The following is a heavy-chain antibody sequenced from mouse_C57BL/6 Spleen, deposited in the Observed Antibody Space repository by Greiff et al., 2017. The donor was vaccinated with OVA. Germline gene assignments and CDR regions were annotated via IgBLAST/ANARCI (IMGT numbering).Heavy chain of an antibody. CDR1: GYTFTSYW. Sequence: QVQLQQPGAELVKPGASVKMSCKASGYTFTSYWITWVKQRPGQGLEWIGDIYPGSGSTNYNEKFKSKATLTVATSSSTAYMQLSSLTSEDSAVYYCARRARWYFDVWGTGTTVTVSS. CDR2: IYPGSGST. CDR3: ARRARWYFDV. J-gene: IGHJ1*03. D-gene: IGHD3-1*01. V-gene: IGHV1-55*01.